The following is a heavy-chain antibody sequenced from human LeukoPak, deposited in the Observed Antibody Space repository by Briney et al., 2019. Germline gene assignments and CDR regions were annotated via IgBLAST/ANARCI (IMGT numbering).Heavy chain of an antibody. V-gene: IGHV4-34*01. CDR3: AREGYYYDTNGYPAFDY. J-gene: IGHJ4*02. D-gene: IGHD3-22*01. CDR1: GGSFNGYY. CDR2: INHSGST. Sequence: PSETLSLTCAVYGGSFNGYYWSWIRQPPGKGLEWIGEINHSGSTNYNPSLKSRVSISVDTSKNQFSLKLSSVTAADTAVYYCAREGYYYDTNGYPAFDYWGQGTLVNVSS.